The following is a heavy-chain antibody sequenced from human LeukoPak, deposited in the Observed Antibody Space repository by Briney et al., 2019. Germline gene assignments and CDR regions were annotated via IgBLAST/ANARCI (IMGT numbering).Heavy chain of an antibody. CDR1: VFDLSTYE. Sequence: GGSLRLSCAASVFDLSTYEMNWVRQAPGKGLEWIADITISGHTKNYADSVKGRFTISRDNARTSLYLQMNSLRVEDTGVYYCARGDLHADLWSQGSLVTVSS. J-gene: IGHJ5*02. CDR3: ARGDLHADL. V-gene: IGHV3-48*03. CDR2: ITISGHTK.